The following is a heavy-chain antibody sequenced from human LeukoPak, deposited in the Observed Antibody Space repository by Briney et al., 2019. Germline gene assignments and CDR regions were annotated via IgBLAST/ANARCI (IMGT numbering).Heavy chain of an antibody. CDR2: INPSGGST. CDR1: GYTFTSYY. CDR3: ARDPLHYYGSSGYSNWFDP. D-gene: IGHD3-22*01. V-gene: IGHV1-46*01. Sequence: GASVKVSCKASGYTFTSYYMHWVRQAPGQGLEWMGIINPSGGSTSYAQKFQGRVTMTRDTSTSTVYMELSSLRSEDTAVYYCARDPLHYYGSSGYSNWFDPWGQGTLVTASS. J-gene: IGHJ5*02.